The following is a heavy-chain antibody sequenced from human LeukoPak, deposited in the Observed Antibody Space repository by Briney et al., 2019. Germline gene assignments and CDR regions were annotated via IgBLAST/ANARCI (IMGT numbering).Heavy chain of an antibody. CDR3: ARDTSGYYRYYYDYFYMDV. CDR2: IIPIFGTA. V-gene: IGHV1-69*13. J-gene: IGHJ6*03. D-gene: IGHD3-22*01. CDR1: GGTFSSYA. Sequence: SVKVSCKASGGTFSSYAISWVRQAPGQGLEWMGGIIPIFGTANYAQKFQGRVTITADESTSTAYMELSSLRSEDTAVYYCARDTSGYYRYYYDYFYMDVWGKGTTVTVSS.